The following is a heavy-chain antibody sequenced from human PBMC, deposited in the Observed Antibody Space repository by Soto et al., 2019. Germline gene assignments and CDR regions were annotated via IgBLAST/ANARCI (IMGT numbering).Heavy chain of an antibody. Sequence: GESLKISCKGSGYSFTNYWIGWVRQKPGKGLEWMGTIFPGDSDTRYSPSFQGQVTISADRSTSTAYLQWSSLKASDTAMYYCASLRYSRSAYNWFDPWGQGNQVTVSS. J-gene: IGHJ5*02. CDR2: IFPGDSDT. CDR3: ASLRYSRSAYNWFDP. CDR1: GYSFTNYW. D-gene: IGHD6-6*01. V-gene: IGHV5-51*01.